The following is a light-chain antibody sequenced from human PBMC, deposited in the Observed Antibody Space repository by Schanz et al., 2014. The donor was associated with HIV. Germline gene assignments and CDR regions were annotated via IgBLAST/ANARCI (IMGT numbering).Light chain of an antibody. Sequence: IRMTQSPSSLSASVGDRVTITCRASQGISNYLPWYQQKPGKGPKVLIYAASTLQSGVPSRFSGSGSGTDFTLTISSLQPEDVAVYYCQKYDSGTRTFGQGTKVQIK. J-gene: IGKJ1*01. V-gene: IGKV1-27*01. CDR2: AAS. CDR3: QKYDSGTRT. CDR1: QGISNY.